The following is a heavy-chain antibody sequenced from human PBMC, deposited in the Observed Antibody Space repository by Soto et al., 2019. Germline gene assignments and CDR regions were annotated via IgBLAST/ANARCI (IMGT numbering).Heavy chain of an antibody. CDR2: IYSGGST. CDR3: ATAVAGTPFGDY. D-gene: IGHD6-19*01. J-gene: IGHJ4*02. V-gene: IGHV3-66*01. CDR1: GFTVSSNY. Sequence: EVQLVESGGGLVQPGGSLRLSCAASGFTVSSNYMSWVRQAPGKGLEWVSVIYSGGSTYYADSVKGRFTISRDNSKNTLYLQMNSLRAEDTAVYYCATAVAGTPFGDYWGQGTLVTVSS.